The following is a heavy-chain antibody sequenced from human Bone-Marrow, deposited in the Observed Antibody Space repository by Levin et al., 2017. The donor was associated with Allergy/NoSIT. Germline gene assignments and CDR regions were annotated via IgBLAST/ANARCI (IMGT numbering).Heavy chain of an antibody. CDR1: GFTFSYYW. J-gene: IGHJ4*02. V-gene: IGHV3-7*01. CDR3: ARGSFHY. CDR2: IKQDGSEK. Sequence: WGSLRLSCAASGFTFSYYWMSWVRQAPGKGLEWVANIKQDGSEKDYVDSVKGRFTISRDNAKNSLYLQMNSLRAEDTAVYYCARGSFHYWGQGTLVTVSS.